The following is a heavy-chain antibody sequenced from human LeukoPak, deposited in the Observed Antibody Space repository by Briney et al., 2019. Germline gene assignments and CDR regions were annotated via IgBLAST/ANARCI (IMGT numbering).Heavy chain of an antibody. CDR1: GGSISSSGHY. CDR3: ARHQGLAWSGYYMGY. J-gene: IGHJ4*02. V-gene: IGHV4-39*01. D-gene: IGHD3-3*01. CDR2: IYHSGST. Sequence: SETLSLTCTVSGGSISSSGHYWGWIRQPPGEGLEWVGSIYHSGSTYYNPSLKSRVTISVDTSKNQFSLKLSSVTAADTAVYYCARHQGLAWSGYYMGYWGQGTLVTVSS.